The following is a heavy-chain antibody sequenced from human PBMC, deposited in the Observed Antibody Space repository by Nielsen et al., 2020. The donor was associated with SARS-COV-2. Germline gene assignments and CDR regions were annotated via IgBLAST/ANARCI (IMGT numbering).Heavy chain of an antibody. V-gene: IGHV3-33*08. CDR1: GFTFSSYE. D-gene: IGHD2-15*01. CDR2: IWSDGSFK. CDR3: ARGEDYSTMDV. Sequence: GESLKISCAASGFTFSSYEMNWVHQAPGKGLQWVAVIWSDGSFKYHENSVKGRFTISRDNSRNTLYLQMNSLRTEDTAMYYCARGEDYSTMDVWGQGTTVTVSS. J-gene: IGHJ6*02.